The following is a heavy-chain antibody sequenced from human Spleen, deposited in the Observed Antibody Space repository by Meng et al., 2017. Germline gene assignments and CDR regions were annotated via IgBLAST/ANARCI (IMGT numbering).Heavy chain of an antibody. V-gene: IGHV3-7*03. CDR2: IKQDGSEK. J-gene: IGHJ6*02. Sequence: GGSLRLSCAASGFTFSSYWMSWVRQAPGKGLEWVANIKQDGSEKYYVDSVKGRFTISRDNAKNSLFLQMNSLRAEDTALYYCAKDGSAGYYGMDVWGQGTTVTVSS. CDR3: AKDGSAGYYGMDV. CDR1: GFTFSSYW.